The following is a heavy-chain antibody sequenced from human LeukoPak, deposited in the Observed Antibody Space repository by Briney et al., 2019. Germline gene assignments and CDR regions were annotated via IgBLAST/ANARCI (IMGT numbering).Heavy chain of an antibody. D-gene: IGHD3-22*01. CDR3: ARVPPDYYDTSGHHYFDS. CDR1: GGSISSSSYY. J-gene: IGHJ4*02. Sequence: SETLSLTCTVSGGSISSSSYYWGWLRQPPGKGLELIGSIYYSGSTYYNPSLRSRVTISVDTSKNQFSLKLSSVTAADTAVYYCARVPPDYYDTSGHHYFDSWGQGTLVTVSS. V-gene: IGHV4-39*01. CDR2: IYYSGST.